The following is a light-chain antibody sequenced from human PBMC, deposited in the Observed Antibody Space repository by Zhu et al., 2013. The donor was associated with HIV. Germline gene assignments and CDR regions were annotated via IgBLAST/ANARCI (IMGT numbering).Light chain of an antibody. CDR3: QNYNNVPFT. CDR1: QGIDIH. J-gene: IGKJ3*01. CDR2: DAS. V-gene: IGKV1-27*01. Sequence: EIEMTQSPSALSASVGDRVTITCRASQGIDIHLAWYQQGPGRVPKLLIYDASTLRSGVPSRFSGGGSGTHFTLTITSLQPEDIGTYYCQNYNNVPFTFGPGTKVHI.